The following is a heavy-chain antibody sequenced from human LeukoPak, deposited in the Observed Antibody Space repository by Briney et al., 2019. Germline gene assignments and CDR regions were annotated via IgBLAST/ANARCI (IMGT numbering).Heavy chain of an antibody. V-gene: IGHV3-23*01. J-gene: IGHJ4*02. CDR2: ISGSGGST. Sequence: PGGSLRLSCAASGFTFSSYAMSWVRQAPGKGLEWVSAISGSGGSTYYADSVKGRFTIFRDNSKNPLYLQMNSLRAEDTAVYYCAKDPFHWGTIYFDYWGQGTLVTVSS. CDR3: AKDPFHWGTIYFDY. D-gene: IGHD7-27*01. CDR1: GFTFSSYA.